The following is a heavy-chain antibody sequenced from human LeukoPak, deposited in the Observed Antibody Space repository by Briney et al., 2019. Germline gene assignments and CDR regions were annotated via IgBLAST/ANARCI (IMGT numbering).Heavy chain of an antibody. Sequence: GGSLRLSCAVSGFNCSNYWMTWVRQAPGKGLEWVANIKQGGSEKYYLDSVKRRFTFSRDNAKNSLYLQMKSLRAEDTALYYCGRDVDAGYGAFDIWGQGKMVTVSS. CDR2: IKQGGSEK. CDR3: GRDVDAGYGAFDI. V-gene: IGHV3-7*03. CDR1: GFNCSNYW. D-gene: IGHD3-9*01. J-gene: IGHJ3*02.